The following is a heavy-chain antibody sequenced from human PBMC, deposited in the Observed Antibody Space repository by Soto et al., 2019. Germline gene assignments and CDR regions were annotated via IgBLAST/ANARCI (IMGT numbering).Heavy chain of an antibody. CDR3: AKVDYGDYLTV. CDR2: TLHDGRKP. Sequence: QAQLVESGGGVVQPGESLRLSCVGSGYSFKDYAMRWVRQTPGKGLEWVAKTLHDGRKPEYGASVKGRFSISRDNSKNTLYLHMTSLRSDDTAVYYCAKVDYGDYLTVWGHSTLVTISS. D-gene: IGHD4-17*01. V-gene: IGHV3-30*18. CDR1: GYSFKDYA. J-gene: IGHJ4*01.